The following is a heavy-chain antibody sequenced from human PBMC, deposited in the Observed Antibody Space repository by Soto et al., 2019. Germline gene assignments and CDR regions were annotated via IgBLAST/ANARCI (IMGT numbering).Heavy chain of an antibody. V-gene: IGHV3-23*01. CDR1: GFIFSSYA. D-gene: IGHD3-10*01. CDR2: ISSSGSNT. CDR3: ARGVISNPYYFYGMDV. Sequence: GGSLRLSCAASGFIFSSYAMRRVRQAPGNGLEWVSVISSSGSNTYYADSVQGRFTISRDSPKNTLYLQMNSLRAEDTAIYYCARGVISNPYYFYGMDVWGQGTTVTVSS. J-gene: IGHJ6*02.